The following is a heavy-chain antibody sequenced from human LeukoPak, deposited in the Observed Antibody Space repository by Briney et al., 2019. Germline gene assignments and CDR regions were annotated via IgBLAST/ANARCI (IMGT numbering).Heavy chain of an antibody. CDR1: GFTFSTSW. CDR2: INPDGSRI. J-gene: IGHJ3*02. D-gene: IGHD5-12*01. CDR3: ARDSGYNAFDI. Sequence: PGGSLRLSCAASGFTFSTSWMTWVRQAPGKGLDWLGNINPDGSRINYVDSVKGRFTFSRDNAKNSLFLQMNSLRAEDTAEFYCARDSGYNAFDIWGQGTMVTVSS. V-gene: IGHV3-7*01.